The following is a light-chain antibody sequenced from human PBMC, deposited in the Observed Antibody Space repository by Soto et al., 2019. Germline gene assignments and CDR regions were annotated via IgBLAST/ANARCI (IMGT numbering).Light chain of an antibody. CDR3: QQYENLPT. Sequence: EIQMTQYQSSLSASVGDIVTITCQASQNINNYLNWYQQKPGRAPKLLIYDASNLEAGVPSRFRGSGSGTDFTFTISRLQPEDIATYYCQQYENLPTFGQGTRLEIK. J-gene: IGKJ5*01. CDR1: QNINNY. CDR2: DAS. V-gene: IGKV1-33*01.